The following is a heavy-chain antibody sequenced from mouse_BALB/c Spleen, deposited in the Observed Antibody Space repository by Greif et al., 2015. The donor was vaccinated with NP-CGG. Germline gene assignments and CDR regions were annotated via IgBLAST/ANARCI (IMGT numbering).Heavy chain of an antibody. V-gene: IGHV5-17*02. CDR3: ARSGGNYAWFAY. CDR2: ISSGSSTI. Sequence: DVQLVESGGGLVQPGGSRKLSCAASGFTFSSFGMHWVRQAPEKGLEWVAYISSGSSTIYYADTVKGRFTISRDNPKNTPFLQMTSLRSEDTAMYYCARSGGNYAWFAYWGQGTLVTVSA. CDR1: GFTFSSFG. D-gene: IGHD2-1*01. J-gene: IGHJ3*01.